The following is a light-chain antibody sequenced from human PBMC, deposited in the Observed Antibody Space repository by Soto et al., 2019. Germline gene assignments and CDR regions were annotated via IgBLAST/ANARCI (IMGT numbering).Light chain of an antibody. CDR2: SND. CDR1: SSNIGSNS. Sequence: QAVVTQAPSASGTPGQTVTISCSGSSSNIGSNSVCWYQQVSGTAPKLLIYSNDQRPSGVPDRFSGSKSGTSASLAIRGLRSEDEADYYCAAWDNSLSGHWVFGGGTKLTVL. CDR3: AAWDNSLSGHWV. J-gene: IGLJ3*02. V-gene: IGLV1-47*01.